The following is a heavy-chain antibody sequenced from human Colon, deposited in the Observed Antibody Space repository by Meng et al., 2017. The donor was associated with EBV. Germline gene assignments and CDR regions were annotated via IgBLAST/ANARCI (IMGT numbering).Heavy chain of an antibody. Sequence: VPLAWSGPGLVQPSGALPLTCAVSGGSLSSRNWWSWVRQPQVKGLEWIGEIYHSGSTNYNPSLKSRVTISVDESKNQVSLRLSSVTAADTAVYYCARVGAYCGGDCYHPRWGQGTLVTVSS. CDR2: IYHSGST. CDR3: ARVGAYCGGDCYHPR. CDR1: GGSLSSRNW. J-gene: IGHJ4*02. V-gene: IGHV4-4*02. D-gene: IGHD2-21*02.